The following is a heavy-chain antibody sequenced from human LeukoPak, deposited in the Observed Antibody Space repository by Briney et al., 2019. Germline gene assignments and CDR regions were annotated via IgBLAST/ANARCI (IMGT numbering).Heavy chain of an antibody. Sequence: ASVKVSCKASGYTFTGYYMHWVRQAPGQGLEWMGWINPNSGGTNYAQKFQGRVTMTRDTSISTAYMELSRLRSDDTAVYYCARVRVAATPRDAFDIWGQGTMVTVSS. V-gene: IGHV1-2*02. J-gene: IGHJ3*02. CDR1: GYTFTGYY. CDR2: INPNSGGT. CDR3: ARVRVAATPRDAFDI. D-gene: IGHD2-15*01.